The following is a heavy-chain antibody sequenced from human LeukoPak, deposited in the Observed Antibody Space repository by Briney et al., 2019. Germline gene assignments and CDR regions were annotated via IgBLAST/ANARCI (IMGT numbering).Heavy chain of an antibody. CDR1: GGSFSGYY. Sequence: PSETLSLTCAVYGGSFSGYYWSWIRQPPGKVLQWIGEINHSGSTNYNPSLKSRVTISVDTSKNQFSLKLSSVTAADTAVYYCARGGPRITMIVVVDRDYYFDYWGQGTLVTVSS. D-gene: IGHD3-22*01. CDR2: INHSGST. V-gene: IGHV4-34*01. J-gene: IGHJ4*02. CDR3: ARGGPRITMIVVVDRDYYFDY.